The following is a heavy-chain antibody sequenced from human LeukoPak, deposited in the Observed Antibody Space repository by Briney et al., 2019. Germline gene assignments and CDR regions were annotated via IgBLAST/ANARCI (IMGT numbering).Heavy chain of an antibody. V-gene: IGHV4-31*03. D-gene: IGHD6-13*01. CDR2: IYYSGST. CDR3: ARDSGEYSSCWYAFDI. Sequence: SQTLSLTCTVSGGSISSGGYYWSWIRQHPGKGLEWIGYIYYSGSTYYNPSLKSRVTISVDTTKHQFSLKLSSVTAADTAMYYCARDSGEYSSCWYAFDIWGQGTMVTVSS. CDR1: GGSISSGGYY. J-gene: IGHJ3*02.